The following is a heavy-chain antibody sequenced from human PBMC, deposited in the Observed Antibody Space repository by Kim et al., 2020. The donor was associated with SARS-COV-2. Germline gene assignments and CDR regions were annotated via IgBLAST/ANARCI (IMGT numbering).Heavy chain of an antibody. J-gene: IGHJ6*01. CDR1: GFTFSSYG. D-gene: IGHD1-7*01. V-gene: IGHV3-33*01. CDR3: ARDGGLELYYYYGMDV. CDR2: IWYDGSNK. Sequence: GGSLRLSCAASGFTFSSYGMHWVRQAPGKGLEWAAVIWYDGSNKYYADSVKGRFTISRDNSKNTLYLQMNSLRAEDTAVYYCARDGGLELYYYYGMDVWGEGTTVTVSP.